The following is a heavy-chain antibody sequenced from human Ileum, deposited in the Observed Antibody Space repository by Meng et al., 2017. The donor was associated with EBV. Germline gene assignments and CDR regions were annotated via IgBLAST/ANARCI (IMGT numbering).Heavy chain of an antibody. J-gene: IGHJ4*02. CDR1: GYTFSSYA. CDR2: INTGNGET. Sequence: QGESVKSGAEMKNPRAHGEVSCKASGYTFSSYAINWVRQARGQRLECMGWINTGNGETKHSQKFQGRVTLTRDTSASTAYMELSSLRSEDTAVYYCASRPGIAVAGFDYWGQGTLVTVSS. D-gene: IGHD6-19*01. CDR3: ASRPGIAVAGFDY. V-gene: IGHV1-3*04.